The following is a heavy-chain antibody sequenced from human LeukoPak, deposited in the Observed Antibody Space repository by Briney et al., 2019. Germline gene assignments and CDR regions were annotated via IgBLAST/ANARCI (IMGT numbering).Heavy chain of an antibody. CDR1: GYTFTSYV. CDR3: ARGSVELPEGY. V-gene: IGHV1-18*01. CDR2: ISDYNGNT. Sequence: ASVKASCKASGYTFTSYVISWVRQAPGQGLAWMGWISDYNGNTNYAQKLQGRVTMTTDPSTSTAYMELRSLRSDDTAVYYCARGSVELPEGYWGQGTLDTVFS. D-gene: IGHD1-7*01. J-gene: IGHJ4*02.